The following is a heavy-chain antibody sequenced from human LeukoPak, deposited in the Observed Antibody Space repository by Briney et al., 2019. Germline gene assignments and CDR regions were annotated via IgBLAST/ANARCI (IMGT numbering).Heavy chain of an antibody. CDR1: GGSISTGYYY. CDR2: ISHSGNA. J-gene: IGHJ4*02. D-gene: IGHD1-26*01. CDR3: ARSPYSGSYDLMGWYFDR. V-gene: IGHV4-61*02. Sequence: SQTLSLTCTVSGGSISTGYYYWTWIRQPAWKGLEWIGRISHSGNANYNPSLKSRVTMSVDTSKNQFSLNLNSLTAADTALYYCARSPYSGSYDLMGWYFDRWGQGTLVTVSA.